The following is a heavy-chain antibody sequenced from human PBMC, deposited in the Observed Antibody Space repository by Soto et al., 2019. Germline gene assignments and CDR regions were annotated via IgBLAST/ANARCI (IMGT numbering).Heavy chain of an antibody. D-gene: IGHD6-13*01. CDR2: ISSSSSYI. V-gene: IGHV3-21*01. CDR1: GFTFSSYS. Sequence: GGSLRLSCAASGFTFSSYSMNWVRQAPGKGLEWVSSISSSSSYIYYADSVKGRFTISRDNAKNSLYLQMNSLRAEDTAVYYCARDHPKSIAAAGPDAFDIWGQGTMVTVSS. J-gene: IGHJ3*02. CDR3: ARDHPKSIAAAGPDAFDI.